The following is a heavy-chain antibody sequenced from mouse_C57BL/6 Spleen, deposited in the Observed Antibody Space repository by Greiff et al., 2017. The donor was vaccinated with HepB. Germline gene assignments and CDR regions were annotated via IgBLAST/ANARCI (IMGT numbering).Heavy chain of an antibody. D-gene: IGHD1-1*02. CDR2: INYDGSST. Sequence: EVQLVESEGGLVQPGSSMKLSCTASGFTFSDYYMAWVRQVPEKGLEWVANINYDGSSTYYLDSLKSRFIISRDNAKNILYLQMSSLKSEDTATYYWARDGGRRYYFDYWGQGTTLTVSS. CDR1: GFTFSDYY. V-gene: IGHV5-16*01. J-gene: IGHJ2*01. CDR3: ARDGGRRYYFDY.